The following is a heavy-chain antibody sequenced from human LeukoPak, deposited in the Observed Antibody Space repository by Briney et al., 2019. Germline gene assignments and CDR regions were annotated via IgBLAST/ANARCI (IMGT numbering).Heavy chain of an antibody. CDR3: AREGRDGYYYFDY. CDR1: GYSFTSYW. V-gene: IGHV5-51*01. J-gene: IGHJ4*02. CDR2: IYPGDSDT. D-gene: IGHD5-24*01. Sequence: GESLKISFKGSGYSFTSYWIGWGRTMPGKGVEWMGIIYPGDSDTRYSPSFQGQVTTSADKSISTAYLQWSSLKASDTAMYYCAREGRDGYYYFDYWGQGTLVTVSS.